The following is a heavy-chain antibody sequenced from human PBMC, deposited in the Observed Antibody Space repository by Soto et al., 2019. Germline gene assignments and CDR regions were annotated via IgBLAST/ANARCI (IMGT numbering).Heavy chain of an antibody. J-gene: IGHJ6*03. CDR1: GFTFSDYY. D-gene: IGHD3-10*01. V-gene: IGHV3-11*01. Sequence: PGWSLRLSCAASGFTFSDYYMSWIRQAPGKGLEWVSYISSSGSTIYYADSVKGRFTISRDNAKNSLYLQMNSLRAEDTAVYYCARGVGYYGSGSYSIPPRNYYYYYYMDVWGKGTTVTVSS. CDR2: ISSSGSTI. CDR3: ARGVGYYGSGSYSIPPRNYYYYYYMDV.